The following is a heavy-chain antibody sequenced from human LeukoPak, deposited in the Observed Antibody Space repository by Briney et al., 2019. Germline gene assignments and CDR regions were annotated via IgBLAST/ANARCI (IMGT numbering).Heavy chain of an antibody. CDR3: AKDVYSSGTGYFDY. V-gene: IGHV3-7*03. D-gene: IGHD6-19*01. J-gene: IGHJ4*02. Sequence: AGGSLRLSCAASGFTFSSYWMSWVRKPPGKGLNGVPNIKQDGSEKYYVDSVKGRFTISRDNAKNSLYLQMSSLRAEDTALYYCAKDVYSSGTGYFDYWGQGTLVTVSS. CDR2: IKQDGSEK. CDR1: GFTFSSYW.